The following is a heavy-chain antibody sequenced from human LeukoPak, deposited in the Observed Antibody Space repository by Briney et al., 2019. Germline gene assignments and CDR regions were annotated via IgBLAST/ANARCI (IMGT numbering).Heavy chain of an antibody. Sequence: SETLSLTCTVSGGSISSGGYYWSWIRQHPGKGLEWIGYIYYSGSTNYNPSLKSRVTISVDTSKNQFSLKLSSVTAADTAVYYCARGFPPYDYVWGSYRLYYFDYWGQGTLVTVSS. D-gene: IGHD3-16*02. CDR2: IYYSGST. CDR3: ARGFPPYDYVWGSYRLYYFDY. V-gene: IGHV4-31*03. CDR1: GGSISSGGYY. J-gene: IGHJ4*02.